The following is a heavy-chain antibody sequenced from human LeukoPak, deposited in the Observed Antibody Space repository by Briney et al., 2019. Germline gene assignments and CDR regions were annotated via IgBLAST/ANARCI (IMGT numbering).Heavy chain of an antibody. CDR3: ASEGAARRNWFDP. CDR2: ISSSSSYI. D-gene: IGHD6-6*01. CDR1: RFTFSSYS. V-gene: IGHV3-21*01. J-gene: IGHJ5*02. Sequence: GGSLRLSCAASRFTFSSYSMNWVRQAPGKGLEWVSSISSSSSYIYYADSVKGRFTISRDNAKNSLYLQMNSLRAEDTAVYYCASEGAARRNWFDPWGQGTLVTVSS.